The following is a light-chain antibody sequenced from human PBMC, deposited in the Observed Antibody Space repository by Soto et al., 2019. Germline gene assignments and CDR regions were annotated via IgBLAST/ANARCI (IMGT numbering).Light chain of an antibody. CDR3: SSYTRGSPHYV. CDR1: SSDVGAYYS. V-gene: IGLV2-14*01. J-gene: IGLJ1*01. CDR2: GVT. Sequence: QSALTQPASVSGSPGQSITISCTGTSSDVGAYYSVSWYQHHPGKAPKLIIYGVTNRPSGVSNLFSGSKSGNTASLTISGLQAEDEADSHCSSYTRGSPHYVFGTGTKRTVL.